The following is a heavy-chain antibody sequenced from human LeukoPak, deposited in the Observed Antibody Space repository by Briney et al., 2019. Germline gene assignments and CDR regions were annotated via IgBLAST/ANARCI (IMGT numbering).Heavy chain of an antibody. D-gene: IGHD2/OR15-2a*01. Sequence: PGGSLRLSCAASGFTFSSYAMIWVGQAPGRALEGLLASSCRGGSTYYAASVKGRVTISRDNSKTTLYLKMDTVTADDTAVYYCAKEHPSVGHLLDHWGQGTLVTVSS. V-gene: IGHV3-23*01. CDR2: SSCRGGST. J-gene: IGHJ4*02. CDR1: GFTFSSYA. CDR3: AKEHPSVGHLLDH.